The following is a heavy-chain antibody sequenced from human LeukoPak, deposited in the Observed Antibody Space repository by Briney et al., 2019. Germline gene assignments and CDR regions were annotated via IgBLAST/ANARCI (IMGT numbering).Heavy chain of an antibody. CDR3: ATGRDFDY. V-gene: IGHV1-2*02. CDR1: GYTFTGYY. Sequence: GESLKISCKGSGYTFTGYYMHWVRQAPGQGLEWMGWIHPNSGGTNYAERFQGRATMTRDTSISTAYMELSRLTSDDTAVYYCATGRDFDYWGQGTLVTVSS. CDR2: IHPNSGGT. J-gene: IGHJ4*02.